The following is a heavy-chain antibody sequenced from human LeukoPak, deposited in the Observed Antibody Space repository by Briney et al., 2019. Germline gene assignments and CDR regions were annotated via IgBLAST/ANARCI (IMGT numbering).Heavy chain of an antibody. CDR3: ARGGGLDV. D-gene: IGHD3-16*01. Sequence: GGSLRLSCAASGFTFSSYWMNWARQAPGKGLEWVASINHNGNVNYYVDSVKGRFTISRDNAKNSPYLQMSNLRAEGTAVYFCARGGGLDVWGQGATVTVSS. CDR1: GFTFSSYW. V-gene: IGHV3-7*03. CDR2: INHNGNVN. J-gene: IGHJ6*02.